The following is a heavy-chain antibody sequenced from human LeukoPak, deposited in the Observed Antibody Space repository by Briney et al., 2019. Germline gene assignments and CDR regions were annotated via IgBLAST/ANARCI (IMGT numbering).Heavy chain of an antibody. D-gene: IGHD5-18*01. CDR3: ARSEAMTWYFDL. Sequence: GESLKISCQGSGYSFTSYWIAWVRQMPGKGLEWMGIIYPGDSDARYSPSFQGQVTISADKSISTAYLQWSSLKASDTAMYYCARSEAMTWYFDLWGRGTLDTVSS. V-gene: IGHV5-51*01. CDR2: IYPGDSDA. J-gene: IGHJ2*01. CDR1: GYSFTSYW.